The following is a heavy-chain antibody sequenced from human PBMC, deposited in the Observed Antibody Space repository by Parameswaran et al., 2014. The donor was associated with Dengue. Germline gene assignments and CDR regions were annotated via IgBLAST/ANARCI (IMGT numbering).Heavy chain of an antibody. CDR2: TYFRSKWFN. CDR3: AREGSNGNNGPFDAFDI. J-gene: IGHJ3*02. V-gene: IGHV6-1*01. Sequence: WIRQSPSRGLEWLGRTYFRSKWFNDYAVSVKGRITINPDTSKNQFSLQLNSVIPEDTAVYLCAREGSNGNNGPFDAFDIWGQGTTVTVSS. D-gene: IGHD1/OR15-1a*01.